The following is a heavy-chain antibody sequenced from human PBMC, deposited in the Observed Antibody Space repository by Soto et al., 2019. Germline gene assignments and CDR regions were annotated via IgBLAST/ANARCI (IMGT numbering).Heavy chain of an antibody. CDR3: AKSLGRDGYKLDY. D-gene: IGHD5-12*01. CDR1: GFTFSSYA. J-gene: IGHJ4*02. CDR2: ISGSGGST. V-gene: IGHV3-23*01. Sequence: PGGSLRLSCAASGFTFSSYAMSWVRQAPGTGLEWVSAISGSGGSTYYADSVKGRFTISRDKSKNTLYLQMNSLRAEDTAVYYCAKSLGRDGYKLDYWGQGTLVTVSS.